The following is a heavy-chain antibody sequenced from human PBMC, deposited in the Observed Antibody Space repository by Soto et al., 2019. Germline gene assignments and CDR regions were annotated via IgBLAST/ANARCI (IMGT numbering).Heavy chain of an antibody. J-gene: IGHJ5*02. CDR1: GYTFTSHV. D-gene: IGHD3-10*01. Sequence: GASVKVSCKASGYTFTSHVMHWVRQAPGQRLEWMGWINAGNGNTKYSQKFQGRVTITRDTSASTAYMELSSLRSEDTAVYYCARGLYYYGSESENWFDPWGQGTLVTVSS. V-gene: IGHV1-3*01. CDR2: INAGNGNT. CDR3: ARGLYYYGSESENWFDP.